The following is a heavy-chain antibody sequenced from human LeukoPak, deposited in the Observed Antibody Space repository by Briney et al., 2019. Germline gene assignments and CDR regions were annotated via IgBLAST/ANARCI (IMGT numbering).Heavy chain of an antibody. CDR3: AKDGGLWVSAHWGDS. J-gene: IGHJ4*02. Sequence: GGSLRLSCRASGFRCSSFAITWVRQAPRKGLKWVSTITTGDGNTYYADSVKGRFTVSRDDSKNTLYLQMNSLRAEDTAVYYCAKDGGLWVSAHWGDSWGRGTLVTVSS. D-gene: IGHD7-27*01. V-gene: IGHV3-23*01. CDR2: ITTGDGNT. CDR1: GFRCSSFA.